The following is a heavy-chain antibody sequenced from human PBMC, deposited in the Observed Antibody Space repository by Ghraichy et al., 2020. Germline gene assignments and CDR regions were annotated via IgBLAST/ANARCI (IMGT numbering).Heavy chain of an antibody. CDR1: GFIVSSNY. CDR3: TRYDY. CDR2: IYAGGST. V-gene: IGHV3-53*01. D-gene: IGHD3-16*02. J-gene: IGHJ4*02. Sequence: GGSLRLSCATSGFIVSSNYMSWVRQAPGKGLEWVSVIYAGGSTYYADSVKGRFTISRDNAKNTLSLQMNSLRAEDTAMYYCTRYDYWGQGTLVTVSS.